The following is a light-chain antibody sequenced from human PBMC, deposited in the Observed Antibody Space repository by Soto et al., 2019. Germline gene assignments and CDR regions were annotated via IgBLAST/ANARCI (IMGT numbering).Light chain of an antibody. CDR1: ESVSNN. CDR3: RQYNYWLLMS. Sequence: DIVLTQPPATLSVSPGERATLSCRASESVSNNLAWYPQKPGQAPRLLLYAASTTATGVPARFSGSGSGTEFTLSISTLQSEDFAVYFRRQYNYWLLMSFGQGRRREIK. V-gene: IGKV3-15*01. J-gene: IGKJ5*01. CDR2: AAS.